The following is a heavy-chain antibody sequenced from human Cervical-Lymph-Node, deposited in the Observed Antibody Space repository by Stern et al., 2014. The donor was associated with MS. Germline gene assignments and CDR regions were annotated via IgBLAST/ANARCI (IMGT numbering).Heavy chain of an antibody. CDR3: ARQWGSPSVSGYFQH. CDR2: IYPGDSNT. Sequence: EVQLVESGAEVKKPGESLKISCKASGYRFSNYWIAWVRQMPGKGLEWMGIIYPGDSNTRYSPAFQGQVTISADRSITTAYLQWSSLKASDTAIYYCARQWGSPSVSGYFQHWGQGTLVAVSS. V-gene: IGHV5-51*01. D-gene: IGHD1-26*01. J-gene: IGHJ1*01. CDR1: GYRFSNYW.